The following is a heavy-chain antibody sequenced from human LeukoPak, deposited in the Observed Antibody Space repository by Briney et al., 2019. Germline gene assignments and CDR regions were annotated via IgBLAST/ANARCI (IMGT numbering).Heavy chain of an antibody. CDR2: INHSGST. CDR1: GGSFSGYY. Sequence: SETLSLTCAVYGGSFSGYYWSWIRQPPGKGLEWIGEINHSGSTNYNPSLKSRVTISVDTSKNQFSLKLSSVTAADTAVYYCAREAYNWNVDAFDIWGQGTMVTVSS. V-gene: IGHV4-34*01. CDR3: AREAYNWNVDAFDI. D-gene: IGHD1-20*01. J-gene: IGHJ3*02.